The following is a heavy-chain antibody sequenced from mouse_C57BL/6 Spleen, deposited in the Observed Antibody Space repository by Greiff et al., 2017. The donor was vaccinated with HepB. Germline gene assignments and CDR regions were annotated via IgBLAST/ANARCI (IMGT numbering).Heavy chain of an antibody. Sequence: VMLVESDAELVKPGASVKISCKVSGYTFTDHTIHWMKQRPEQGLEWIGYIYPRDGSTKYNEKFKGKATLTADKSSSTAYMQLNSLTSEDSAVYFCARDYYGNYGYFDVWGTGTTVTVSS. V-gene: IGHV1-78*01. CDR2: IYPRDGST. D-gene: IGHD2-1*01. CDR3: ARDYYGNYGYFDV. CDR1: GYTFTDHT. J-gene: IGHJ1*03.